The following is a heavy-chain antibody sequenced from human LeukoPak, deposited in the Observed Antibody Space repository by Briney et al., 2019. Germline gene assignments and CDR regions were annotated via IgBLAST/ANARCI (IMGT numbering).Heavy chain of an antibody. D-gene: IGHD5/OR15-5a*01. CDR1: GFTYSNYD. CDR3: VRGGIRVSGIDAFDI. CDR2: IGIADDT. J-gene: IGHJ3*02. Sequence: GGSLRPSCAASGFTYSNYDMHWVRQGPGGGLEWVSAIGIADDTHYADSVKGRFTISRENARNSLYLQISSLRDGDTAVYYCVRGGIRVSGIDAFDIWGQGTVVTVSS. V-gene: IGHV3-13*01.